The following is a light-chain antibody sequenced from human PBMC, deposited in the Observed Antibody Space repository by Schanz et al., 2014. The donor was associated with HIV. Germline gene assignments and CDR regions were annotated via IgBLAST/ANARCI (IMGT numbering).Light chain of an antibody. CDR2: EIS. V-gene: IGLV2-14*02. J-gene: IGLJ3*02. CDR3: SSYAGSNNWV. CDR1: SSDVGSYNL. Sequence: QSALTQPASVSGSPGQSITISCTGTSSDVGSYNLVSWYQQYPGKAPKLMIYEISKWPSGVSNRFSGSKSGNTASLTVSGLQAEDEADYYCSSYAGSNNWVFGGGTKLTVL.